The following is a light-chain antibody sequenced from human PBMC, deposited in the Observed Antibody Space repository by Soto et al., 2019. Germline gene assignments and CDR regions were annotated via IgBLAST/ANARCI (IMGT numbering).Light chain of an antibody. V-gene: IGLV2-14*01. CDR3: SSYTTTDPYV. CDR2: EVS. CDR1: SSDVGAYDF. Sequence: QSVLTQPASVSGSPGQSITISCTGTSSDVGAYDFVSWYQQHPGKAPKYLIYEVSNRPSGVSDRFSGSKSGTTASLTISGLQAEDEADYYCSSYTTTDPYVFGTGTKLTVL. J-gene: IGLJ1*01.